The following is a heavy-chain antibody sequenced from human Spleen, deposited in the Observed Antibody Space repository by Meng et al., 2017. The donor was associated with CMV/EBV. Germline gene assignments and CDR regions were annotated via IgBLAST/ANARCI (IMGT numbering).Heavy chain of an antibody. V-gene: IGHV3-53*01. CDR1: GFAVGTNC. CDR2: IHRDGMT. Sequence: GESLKISCAASGFAVGTNCMSWVRQDPGKGLEWVSVIHRDGMTYYADSVKGRFTISRDNSKNTLHLQVNRLRAEDTAVYYCVRDSDRRTIALLTRLDYYGMDVWGQGTTVTVSS. CDR3: VRDSDRRTIALLTRLDYYGMDV. D-gene: IGHD4-23*01. J-gene: IGHJ6*02.